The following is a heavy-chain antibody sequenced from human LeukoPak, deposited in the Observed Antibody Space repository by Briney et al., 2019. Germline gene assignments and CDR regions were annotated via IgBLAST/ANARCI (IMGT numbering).Heavy chain of an antibody. CDR2: IWHDGSTK. Sequence: GGSLRLSCAASGFTFSSYGMHWVRQAPGKGLEWVAPIWHDGSTKYYADSMKGRFTISRDNSKDTLYLQMNSLRAEDTAVYYCARGWIYQDYWGQGTLVTVSS. V-gene: IGHV3-33*01. J-gene: IGHJ4*02. CDR3: ARGWIYQDY. D-gene: IGHD1-7*01. CDR1: GFTFSSYG.